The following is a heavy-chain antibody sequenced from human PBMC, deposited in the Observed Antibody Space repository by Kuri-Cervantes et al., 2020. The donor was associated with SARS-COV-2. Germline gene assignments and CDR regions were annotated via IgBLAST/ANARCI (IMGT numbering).Heavy chain of an antibody. CDR3: ARDRGDITIFGVVLGYMDV. CDR1: GYTFTSYG. D-gene: IGHD3-3*01. V-gene: IGHV1-18*01. CDR2: ISAYNGNT. J-gene: IGHJ6*03. Sequence: ASVKVSCKASGYTFTSYGISWVRQAPGQGLEWMGWISAYNGNTNYAQQLQGRVTMTTDTSTSTAYMELRSLRSGDTAVYYFARDRGDITIFGVVLGYMDVWGKGTPVTVSS.